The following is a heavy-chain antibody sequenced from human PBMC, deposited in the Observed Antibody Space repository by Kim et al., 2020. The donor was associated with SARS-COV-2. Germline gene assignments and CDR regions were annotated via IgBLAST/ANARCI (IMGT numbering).Heavy chain of an antibody. CDR3: ARNRISGPMWVVPAAKGYYYYYYGMDV. Sequence: SETLSLTCAVYGGSFSGYYWSWIRQPPGKGLEWIGEINHSGSTNYNPSLKSRVTISVDTSKNQFSLKLSSVTAADTAVYYCARNRISGPMWVVPAAKGYYYYYYGMDVWGQGTTVTVSS. CDR1: GGSFSGYY. J-gene: IGHJ6*02. D-gene: IGHD2-2*01. V-gene: IGHV4-34*01. CDR2: INHSGST.